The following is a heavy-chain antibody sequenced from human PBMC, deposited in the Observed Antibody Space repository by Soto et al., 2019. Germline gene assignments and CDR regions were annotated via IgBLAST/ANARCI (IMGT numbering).Heavy chain of an antibody. CDR2: ISREGDTT. J-gene: IGHJ4*02. D-gene: IGHD3-22*01. V-gene: IGHV3-64D*08. CDR3: VKDSHDSDAV. Sequence: GESLRLSCSASGFTFSDYAMHWVRQTPGMRLEYVSIISREGDTTYYVDSVKGRFIISRDNSKNTLYLQMSSLRADDTAVYYCVKDSHDSDAVWGQGTLVTVSS. CDR1: GFTFSDYA.